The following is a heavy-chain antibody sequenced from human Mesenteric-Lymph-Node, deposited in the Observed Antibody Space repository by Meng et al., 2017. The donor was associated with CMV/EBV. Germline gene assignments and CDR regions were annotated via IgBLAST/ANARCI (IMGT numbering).Heavy chain of an antibody. CDR1: GFTFSSYS. Sequence: GESLKISCAASGFTFSSYSMNWVRQAPGKGLEWVSSISSSSSYIYYADSVKGRFTISRDNAKNSLYLQMNSLRAEDTAVYYCARGRSMVVTPPQHWGQGTLVTVSS. CDR3: ARGRSMVVTPPQH. J-gene: IGHJ1*01. CDR2: ISSSSSYI. V-gene: IGHV3-21*01. D-gene: IGHD4-23*01.